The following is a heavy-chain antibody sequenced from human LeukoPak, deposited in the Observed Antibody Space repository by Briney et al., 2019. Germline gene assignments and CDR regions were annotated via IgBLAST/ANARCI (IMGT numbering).Heavy chain of an antibody. J-gene: IGHJ4*02. D-gene: IGHD4/OR15-4a*01. CDR2: INPNSGGT. CDR1: GYTFTDYY. V-gene: IGHV1-2*02. CDR3: ARGRDQDANGVLFEY. Sequence: ASVKVSCKASGYTFTDYYMHWVRQAPGQGLEWMGWINPNSGGTNYAQEFQGRVTMTRDTSTSTSYMELNSLRSGDTAVYYCARGRDQDANGVLFEYWGQGTLVTVSS.